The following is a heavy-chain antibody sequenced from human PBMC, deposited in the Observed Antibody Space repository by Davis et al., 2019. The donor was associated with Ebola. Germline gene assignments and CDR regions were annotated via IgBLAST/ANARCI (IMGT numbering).Heavy chain of an antibody. CDR1: GGSISSYY. J-gene: IGHJ4*02. D-gene: IGHD6-19*01. CDR3: ARHDSIGWKYYFDY. V-gene: IGHV4-59*08. Sequence: PSETLSLTCTVSGGSISSYYWSWIRQSPGKGLEWIGYIYYSGSTNYNPSLKSRVTISLDTSKNQFSLKLSSVTAADTAVYYCARHDSIGWKYYFDYWGQGTLVTVSS. CDR2: IYYSGST.